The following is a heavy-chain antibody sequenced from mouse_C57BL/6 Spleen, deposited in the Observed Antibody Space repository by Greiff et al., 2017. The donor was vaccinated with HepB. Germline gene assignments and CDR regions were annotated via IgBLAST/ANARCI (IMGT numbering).Heavy chain of an antibody. J-gene: IGHJ4*01. D-gene: IGHD1-1*01. CDR2: IDPETGGT. Sequence: QVQLKESGAELVRPGASVTLSCQASGYTFTDYEMHWVKQTPVHGLDWIGAIDPETGGTAYNQKFKGQAILTADKSSSTAYMELRSLTSEDSAVYYCTRHLTTVVARGAMDYWGQGTSVTVSS. CDR3: TRHLTTVVARGAMDY. CDR1: GYTFTDYE. V-gene: IGHV1-15*01.